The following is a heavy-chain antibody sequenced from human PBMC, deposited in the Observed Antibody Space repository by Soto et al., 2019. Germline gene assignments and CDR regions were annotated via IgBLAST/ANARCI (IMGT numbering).Heavy chain of an antibody. V-gene: IGHV1-69*01. CDR3: ARAMITFGGVIVYSYYFDY. Sequence: GASVKFYCKASGGTFSSYAISWVRQAPGQGLEWMGGIIPIFGTANYAQKFQGRVTITADESTSTAYMELSSLRSEDTAVYYCARAMITFGGVIVYSYYFDYWGQGTLVTVSS. CDR2: IIPIFGTA. CDR1: GGTFSSYA. J-gene: IGHJ4*02. D-gene: IGHD3-16*02.